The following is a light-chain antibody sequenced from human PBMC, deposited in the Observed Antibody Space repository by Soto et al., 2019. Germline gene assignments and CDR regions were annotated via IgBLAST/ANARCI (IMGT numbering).Light chain of an antibody. CDR2: AAS. Sequence: DIQMTQSPSSLSASIGDRVTITCRASQGISNYLAWYQQKPGKVPKLLISAASTLQSGVPSRFSGSGSGTDFSLTISSLQPEDVRTFYCQKYNSAPLTFGPGTKVDIK. CDR1: QGISNY. J-gene: IGKJ3*01. CDR3: QKYNSAPLT. V-gene: IGKV1-27*01.